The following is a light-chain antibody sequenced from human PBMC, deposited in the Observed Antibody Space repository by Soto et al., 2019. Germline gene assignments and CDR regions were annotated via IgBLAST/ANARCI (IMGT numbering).Light chain of an antibody. Sequence: DIQLTQSPSFLSASVGDRVTITCRASQAISSSLAWYQHNPGKAPKLLIYAASTLQNGVPSSFSGSGSRTEFTLTISSLQPEYFATYYCQHLNDYRYTFGQGTKVEIK. J-gene: IGKJ2*01. CDR1: QAISSS. CDR3: QHLNDYRYT. CDR2: AAS. V-gene: IGKV1-9*01.